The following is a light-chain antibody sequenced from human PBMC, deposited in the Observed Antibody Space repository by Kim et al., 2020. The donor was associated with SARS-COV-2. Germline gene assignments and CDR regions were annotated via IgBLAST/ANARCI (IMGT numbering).Light chain of an antibody. J-gene: IGKJ4*01. CDR1: QSLSND. V-gene: IGKV3-15*01. Sequence: ERVMTQSPATLSVSPGERATVSCRASQSLSNDLAWYQQKPGQAPRLLIYAASIRATGIPARFSGSGSGTEFTLTISSLQSEDFAVYYCQQYNNWPPSFGGGTKVDIK. CDR3: QQYNNWPPS. CDR2: AAS.